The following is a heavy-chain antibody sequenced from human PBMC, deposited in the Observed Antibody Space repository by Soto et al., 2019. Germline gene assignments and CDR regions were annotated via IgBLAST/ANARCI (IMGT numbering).Heavy chain of an antibody. CDR2: ISSSSSTI. J-gene: IGHJ6*02. D-gene: IGHD6-13*01. CDR3: ARDYSSSWYRDYYYGMDV. V-gene: IGHV3-48*02. Sequence: GGSLRLSCAASGFTFSSYSMNWVRQAPGKGLEWVSYISSSSSTIYYADSVKGRFTISRDNAKNSLYPQMNSLRDEDTAVYYCARDYSSSWYRDYYYGMDVWGQGTTVTVSS. CDR1: GFTFSSYS.